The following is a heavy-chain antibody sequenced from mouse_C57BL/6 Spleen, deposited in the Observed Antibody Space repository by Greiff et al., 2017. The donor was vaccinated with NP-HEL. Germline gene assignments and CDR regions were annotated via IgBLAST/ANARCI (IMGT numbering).Heavy chain of an antibody. CDR2: IDPEDGET. D-gene: IGHD3-2*02. CDR3: APDSSGAWFAY. J-gene: IGHJ3*01. V-gene: IGHV14-2*01. Sequence: VQLKESGAELVKPGASVKLSCTASGFNIKDYYLHWVKQRTEQGLEWIGRIDPEDGETKYAPKFQGKATITADTSSNTAYLQLSSLTSEDTAVYYCAPDSSGAWFAYWGQGTLVTVSA. CDR1: GFNIKDYY.